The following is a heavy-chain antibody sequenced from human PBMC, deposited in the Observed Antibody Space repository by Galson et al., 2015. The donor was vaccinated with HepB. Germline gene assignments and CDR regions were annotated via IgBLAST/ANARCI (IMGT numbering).Heavy chain of an antibody. J-gene: IGHJ6*02. Sequence: SLRLSCAASGFTFSSYSMNWVRQAPGKGLEWVSSISSSSSYIYYADSVKGRFTISRDNAKNSLYLQMNSLRAEDTAVYYCARRLGVAAPEYYYYGMDVWGQGTTVTVSS. CDR3: ARRLGVAAPEYYYYGMDV. CDR1: GFTFSSYS. D-gene: IGHD6-6*01. CDR2: ISSSSSYI. V-gene: IGHV3-21*01.